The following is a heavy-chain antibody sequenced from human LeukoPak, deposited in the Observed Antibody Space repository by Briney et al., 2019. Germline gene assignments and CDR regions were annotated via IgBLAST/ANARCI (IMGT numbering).Heavy chain of an antibody. Sequence: SETLSLTCAVYGGSFSGYYWSWIRQPPRKGLEWIGQINHLRSTNYNPSLMSRATISVDTSKNQFSLKLSSVTAADSAVYYCTSPPIAARPVRAPDYWGQGTLVTVSS. CDR3: TSPPIAARPVRAPDY. D-gene: IGHD6-6*01. CDR1: GGSFSGYY. V-gene: IGHV4-34*01. J-gene: IGHJ4*02. CDR2: INHLRST.